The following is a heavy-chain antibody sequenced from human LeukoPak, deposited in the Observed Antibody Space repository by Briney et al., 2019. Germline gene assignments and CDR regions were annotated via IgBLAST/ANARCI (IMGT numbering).Heavy chain of an antibody. D-gene: IGHD1-26*01. CDR2: IIPIFGTA. Sequence: KVSCKASGGTFSSYAISWVRQAPGQGLEWMGRIIPIFGTANYAQKFQGRVTITTDESTSTAYMELSSLRSEDTAVYYCARDETGPEWELPFDYWGQGTLVTVSS. V-gene: IGHV1-69*05. CDR3: ARDETGPEWELPFDY. CDR1: GGTFSSYA. J-gene: IGHJ4*02.